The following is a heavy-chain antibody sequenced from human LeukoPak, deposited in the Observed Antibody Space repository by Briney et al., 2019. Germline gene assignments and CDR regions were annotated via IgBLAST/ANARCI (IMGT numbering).Heavy chain of an antibody. CDR2: ISWDGGST. D-gene: IGHD3-10*01. CDR3: AKDSGYGSGRNYFDY. Sequence: AGGSLRLSCAASGFTFDDYTMHWVRQAPGKGLEWVSLISWDGGSTYYADSVKGRFTISRDNSKNSLYLQMNSLRTEDTALYCCAKDSGYGSGRNYFDYWGQGTLVTVSS. J-gene: IGHJ4*02. CDR1: GFTFDDYT. V-gene: IGHV3-43*01.